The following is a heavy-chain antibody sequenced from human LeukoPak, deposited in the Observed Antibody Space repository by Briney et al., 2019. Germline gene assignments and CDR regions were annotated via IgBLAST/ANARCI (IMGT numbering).Heavy chain of an antibody. J-gene: IGHJ6*03. CDR1: GYSISTGYY. D-gene: IGHD2-21*01. CDR3: ARVDWLANHYYYMDV. V-gene: IGHV4-38-2*02. CDR2: IYHSGST. Sequence: MPSETLSLTCTVSGYSISTGYYWGWIRQPPGKGLEWIGSIYHSGSTYYSPSLKSRVTISVDTSKNQFSLKLSSVIAADTAVYYCARVDWLANHYYYMDVWGKGTTVTVSS.